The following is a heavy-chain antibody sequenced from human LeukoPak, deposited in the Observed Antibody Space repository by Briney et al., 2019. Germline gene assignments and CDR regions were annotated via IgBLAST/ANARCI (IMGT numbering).Heavy chain of an antibody. CDR2: IYTSGST. CDR1: GDSISSYY. D-gene: IGHD2-15*01. V-gene: IGHV4-4*07. J-gene: IGHJ6*03. CDR3: ATRGGYCSGGSCSLGYYYYMDV. Sequence: PSETLSLTCTVSGDSISSYYWSWIRQPAGKGLEWIGRIYTSGSTNYNPSLKSRVTISVDTSKNQFSLKLSSVTAADTAVYYCATRGGYCSGGSCSLGYYYYMDVWGKGTTVTVSS.